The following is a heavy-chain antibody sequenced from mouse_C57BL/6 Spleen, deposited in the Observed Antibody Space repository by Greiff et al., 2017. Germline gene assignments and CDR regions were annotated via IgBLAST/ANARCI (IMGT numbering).Heavy chain of an antibody. Sequence: EVQLVESGGGLVKPGGSLKLSCAASGFTFSSYAMSWVRQTPEKRLEWVATISDGGSYTYYPDNVKGRFTISRDNSKNHLYLQMSHLKSEDTAMYYCARGDYGSYFDVWGTGTPVTVSS. CDR1: GFTFSSYA. J-gene: IGHJ1*03. CDR3: ARGDYGSYFDV. D-gene: IGHD1-1*01. V-gene: IGHV5-4*01. CDR2: ISDGGSYT.